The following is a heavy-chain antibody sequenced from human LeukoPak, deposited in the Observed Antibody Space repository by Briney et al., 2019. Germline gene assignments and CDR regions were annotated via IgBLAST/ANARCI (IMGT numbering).Heavy chain of an antibody. CDR2: ISSSSSTI. J-gene: IGHJ3*02. V-gene: IGHV3-48*01. CDR1: GFTFSSYS. CDR3: ARDPDYYGSGDAFDI. D-gene: IGHD3-10*01. Sequence: QPGGSLRLSCAASGFTFSSYSMNWVRQAPGKGLEWVSYISSSSSTIYYGDSVKGRFTISRDNAKNSLYLQMNSLRAEDTAVYYCARDPDYYGSGDAFDIWGQGTMVTVSS.